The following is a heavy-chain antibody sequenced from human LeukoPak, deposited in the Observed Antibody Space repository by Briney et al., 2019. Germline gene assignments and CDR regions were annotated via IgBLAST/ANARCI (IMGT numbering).Heavy chain of an antibody. Sequence: GASVTVSCKASGYTFTSYGISWVRQAPGEGLEWMGWISAYNGNTNYAQKLHGILTMTTDTSTSTAYMELRSLRSDDTAVYYCARDQMLRFLEWLSAPAFDIWGQGTMVTVSS. CDR2: ISAYNGNT. CDR3: ARDQMLRFLEWLSAPAFDI. V-gene: IGHV1-18*01. D-gene: IGHD3-3*01. J-gene: IGHJ3*02. CDR1: GYTFTSYG.